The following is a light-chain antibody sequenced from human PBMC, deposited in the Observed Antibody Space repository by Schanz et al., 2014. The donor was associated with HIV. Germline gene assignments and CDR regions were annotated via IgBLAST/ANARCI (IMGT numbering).Light chain of an antibody. CDR1: SSDVGAYNY. CDR2: EVS. CDR3: SSHAGSNKV. V-gene: IGLV2-8*01. J-gene: IGLJ2*01. Sequence: QSVLTQPPSASGSPGQSVTISCTGTSSDVGAYNYVSWYQQHPGKAPKLMIYEVSKRPSGVPDRFSGSKSGNTASLTISGLQAEDEADYYCSSHAGSNKVFGGGTKLTVL.